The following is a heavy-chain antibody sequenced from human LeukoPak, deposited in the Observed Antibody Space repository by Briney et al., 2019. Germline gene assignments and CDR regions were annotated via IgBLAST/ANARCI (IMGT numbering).Heavy chain of an antibody. Sequence: GGSLRLPCAASGFTFSNAWMSWVRQAPGKGLEWVGRIKSKTDGGTTGYAAPVKGRFTISRDDSKNTLYLQMNSLKTEDTAVYYCTTSDIYDSSGYYYWGQGTLVTVSS. CDR2: IKSKTDGGTT. CDR1: GFTFSNAW. V-gene: IGHV3-15*01. CDR3: TTSDIYDSSGYYY. J-gene: IGHJ4*02. D-gene: IGHD3-22*01.